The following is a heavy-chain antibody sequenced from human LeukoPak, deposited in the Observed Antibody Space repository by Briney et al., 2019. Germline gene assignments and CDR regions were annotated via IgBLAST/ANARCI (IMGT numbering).Heavy chain of an antibody. Sequence: SETLSLTCTVSGGSTSSYYWSWIRQPPGKGLEWIGYIYYSGSTNYNPSLKSRVTISVDTSKNQFSLKLSSVTAADTAVYYCAKTYYDILTGYGGPYYMDVWGKGTTVTVSS. CDR3: AKTYYDILTGYGGPYYMDV. J-gene: IGHJ6*03. CDR1: GGSTSSYY. D-gene: IGHD3-9*01. CDR2: IYYSGST. V-gene: IGHV4-59*01.